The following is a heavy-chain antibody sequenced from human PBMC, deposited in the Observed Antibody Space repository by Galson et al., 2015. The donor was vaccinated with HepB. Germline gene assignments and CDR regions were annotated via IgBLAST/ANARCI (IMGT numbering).Heavy chain of an antibody. CDR3: ARTRRGWLQIGGDFDY. CDR1: TFSLSTTSIC. V-gene: IGHV2-70*01. Sequence: PALVPPTQPLTLTCTFSTFSLSTTSICVSWIRRPPEKAMEWLALIDWDDDKYYSTSLKTRLTSSKYTSKNQVVLTMTNMDPVDTATYYSARTRRGWLQIGGDFDYWGQGTLVTVSS. J-gene: IGHJ4*02. CDR2: IDWDDDK. D-gene: IGHD5-24*01.